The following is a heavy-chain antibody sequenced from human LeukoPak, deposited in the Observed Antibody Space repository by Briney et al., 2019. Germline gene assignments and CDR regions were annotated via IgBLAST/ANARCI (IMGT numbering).Heavy chain of an antibody. Sequence: ASVKVSCKASGYTFTIYYMHWVRQAPGQGLEWMGIINPSGGSTSYAQKFQGRVTMTRDTSTSTVYMELSSLRSEDTAVYYCAGSGYSSGWVDYWGQGTLVTVSS. CDR3: AGSGYSSGWVDY. CDR2: INPSGGST. V-gene: IGHV1-46*01. J-gene: IGHJ4*02. D-gene: IGHD6-19*01. CDR1: GYTFTIYY.